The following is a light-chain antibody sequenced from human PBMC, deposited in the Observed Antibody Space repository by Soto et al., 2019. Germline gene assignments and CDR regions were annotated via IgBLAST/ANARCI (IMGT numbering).Light chain of an antibody. CDR1: QSVSSNY. Sequence: EIVLTQSPGTLSLSPGERATLSSRASQSVSSNYLAWYQQKPGQAPRPLIYGASSRATGIPDRFSGSGAGTDFTLTISRLESEDFAVYYCQQYGSSPWTFGQGTKVDIK. CDR3: QQYGSSPWT. CDR2: GAS. J-gene: IGKJ1*01. V-gene: IGKV3-20*01.